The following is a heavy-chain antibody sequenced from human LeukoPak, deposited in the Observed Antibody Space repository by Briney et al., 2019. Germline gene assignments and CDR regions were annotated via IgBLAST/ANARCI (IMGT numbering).Heavy chain of an antibody. CDR1: GGSISSSSYY. CDR2: IYYSGTT. V-gene: IGHV4-39*01. J-gene: IGHJ4*02. D-gene: IGHD3-22*01. CDR3: ARWYYYDRSGYPPSYFDN. Sequence: SETLSLTCTVSGGSISSSSYYWGWIRQPRGKGLEWIGRIYYSGTTYYNPSRKSRITISVDTAKNEFSLKQRSVTAADTAVYYCARWYYYDRSGYPPSYFDNWGQGTLVTVSS.